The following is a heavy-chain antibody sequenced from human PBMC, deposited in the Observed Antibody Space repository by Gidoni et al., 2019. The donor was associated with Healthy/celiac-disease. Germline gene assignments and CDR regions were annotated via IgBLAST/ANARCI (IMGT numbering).Heavy chain of an antibody. CDR3: AKEEGIQLWLRRDYYYGMDV. J-gene: IGHJ6*02. Sequence: QVQLVESGGGVVQPGRSLRLSCAASGFTFSSYGMPWVRQAPGKGLEWVAVISYDGSNKYYADSVKGRFTISRDNSKNTLYLQMNSLRAEDTAVYYCAKEEGIQLWLRRDYYYGMDVWGQGTTVTVSS. CDR2: ISYDGSNK. D-gene: IGHD5-18*01. CDR1: GFTFSSYG. V-gene: IGHV3-30*18.